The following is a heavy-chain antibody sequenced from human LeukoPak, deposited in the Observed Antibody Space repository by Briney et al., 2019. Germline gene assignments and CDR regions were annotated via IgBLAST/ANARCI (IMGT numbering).Heavy chain of an antibody. CDR1: GFTFDRFT. J-gene: IGHJ4*02. D-gene: IGHD3-10*01. CDR3: ARSPVGFGEYQYYFDS. Sequence: GGSLRLSCAASGFTFDRFTIHWVRQTPGKGLEWVSLINRRGHTFYADSVKGRFTISRDNSKSTLYLQMNSLRAEDTAVYFCARSPVGFGEYQYYFDSWGQGTLVTVSS. V-gene: IGHV3-43*01. CDR2: INRRGHT.